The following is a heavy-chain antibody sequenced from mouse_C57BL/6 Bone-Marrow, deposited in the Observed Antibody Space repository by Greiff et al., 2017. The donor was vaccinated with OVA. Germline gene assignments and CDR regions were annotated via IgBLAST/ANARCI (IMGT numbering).Heavy chain of an antibody. CDR3: AGGYDYGEAWFAY. V-gene: IGHV1-64*01. CDR2: IHPNSGST. CDR1: GYTFTSYW. Sequence: QVQLQQPGAELVKPGASVKLSCKASGYTFTSYWMPWAKQRPGQGLEWIGMIHPNSGSTNYNEKFKCKATLTVDKSSSTAYKQLSSLTSEDSAVYYCAGGYDYGEAWFAYWGQGTLVTVSA. D-gene: IGHD2-4*01. J-gene: IGHJ3*01.